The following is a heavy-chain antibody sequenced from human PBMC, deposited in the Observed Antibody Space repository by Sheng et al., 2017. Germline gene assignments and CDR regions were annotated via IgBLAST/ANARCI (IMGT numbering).Heavy chain of an antibody. CDR2: INWNGGST. D-gene: IGHD2-2*01. J-gene: IGHJ4*02. CDR1: GFTFDDYG. CDR3: ARDLPLGYCSSTSCHFDY. Sequence: EVQLVESGGGVVRPGGSLRLSCAASGFTFDDYGMSWVRQAPGKGLEWVSGINWNGGSTGYADSVKGRFTISRDNAKNSLYLQMNSLRAEDTALYHCARDLPLGYCSSTSCHFDYWGQGTLVTVSS. V-gene: IGHV3-20*01.